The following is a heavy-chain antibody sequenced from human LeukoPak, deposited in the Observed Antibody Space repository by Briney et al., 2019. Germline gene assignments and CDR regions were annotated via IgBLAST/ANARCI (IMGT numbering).Heavy chain of an antibody. D-gene: IGHD3-3*01. CDR2: INPSGGST. CDR3: ARDRSLTYEGGYYIRGDAFDI. V-gene: IGHV1-46*01. CDR1: GYTFTSYY. J-gene: IGHJ3*02. Sequence: GASVKVSCKASGYTFTSYYMHWVRQAPGQGLEWMGIINPSGGSTSYAQKFQGRVTMTRDMSTSTVYMELSSLRSEDTAVYYCARDRSLTYEGGYYIRGDAFDIWGQGTMVTVSS.